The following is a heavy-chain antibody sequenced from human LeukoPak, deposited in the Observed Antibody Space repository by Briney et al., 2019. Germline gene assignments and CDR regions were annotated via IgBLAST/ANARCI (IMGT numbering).Heavy chain of an antibody. J-gene: IGHJ4*02. V-gene: IGHV3-7*01. CDR1: GFTLSSYW. D-gene: IGHD3-22*01. Sequence: PGWSLRLSCAASGFTLSSYWMSWVRQAPGKGLEWVANIKQDGSEKYYVDSVKGRFTISRDNAKNSLYLQMNSLRAEDTAVYYCARDTLYYYDSSGYDYWGQGTLVTVSS. CDR3: ARDTLYYYDSSGYDY. CDR2: IKQDGSEK.